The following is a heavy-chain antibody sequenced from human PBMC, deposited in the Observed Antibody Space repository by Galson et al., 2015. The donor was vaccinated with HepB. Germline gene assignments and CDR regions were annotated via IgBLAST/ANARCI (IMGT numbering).Heavy chain of an antibody. J-gene: IGHJ6*02. CDR1: GFTFSSYG. CDR3: AKDRGPTVGRGWFGYGMDV. CDR2: IWYDGSNK. Sequence: SLRLSCAASGFTFSSYGMHWVRQAPGKGLEWVAVIWYDGSNKYYADSVKGRFTISRDNSKNTLYLQMNSLRAEDTAVYYCAKDRGPTVGRGWFGYGMDVWGQGTTVTVSS. D-gene: IGHD3-10*01. V-gene: IGHV3-33*06.